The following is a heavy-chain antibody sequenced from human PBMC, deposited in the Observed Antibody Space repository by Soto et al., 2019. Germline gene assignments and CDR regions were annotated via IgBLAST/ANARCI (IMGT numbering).Heavy chain of an antibody. CDR1: GYSITSGFY. CDR3: TRGAGAPWVRFDS. CDR2: ISYSAKT. V-gene: IGHV4-38-2*01. Sequence: SETMSLTCGVSGYSITSGFYWGWVRQSPGKGLEWIGSISYSAKTFYNPSLASRLSIAVDTSMNQFSLRLTSVTAADTALYYCTRGAGAPWVRFDSWGQGTLVTVSS. D-gene: IGHD3-22*01. J-gene: IGHJ4*02.